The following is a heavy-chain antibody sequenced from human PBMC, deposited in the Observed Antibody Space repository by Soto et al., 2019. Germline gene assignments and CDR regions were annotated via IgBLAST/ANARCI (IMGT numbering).Heavy chain of an antibody. V-gene: IGHV1-3*01. Sequence: ASVKVSCKASGYSFTDYSMHWVRQTPGQRLEWLGWINAGNGDTRYSQMFQGRVTITRDTSASTAYMELSSLTSEDTAMYYCARVYFFAGSFYDVAFDVGGKGKMVTVSS. J-gene: IGHJ3*01. CDR2: INAGNGDT. CDR1: GYSFTDYS. CDR3: ARVYFFAGSFYDVAFDV. D-gene: IGHD3-16*01.